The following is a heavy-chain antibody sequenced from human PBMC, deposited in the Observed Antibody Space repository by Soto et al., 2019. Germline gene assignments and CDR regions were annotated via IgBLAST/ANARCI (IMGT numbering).Heavy chain of an antibody. J-gene: IGHJ4*02. V-gene: IGHV4-4*02. CDR1: GDSISSSVW. Sequence: SETLSLTCAVSGDSISSSVWWTWVRQPPGKGLEWIGEVFHTGDTYFNPSLRSRVAMSVDKSTNEFSLKVTSVTAADTAIYYCARKAWVKFDYWGQGALVTVSS. D-gene: IGHD7-27*01. CDR3: ARKAWVKFDY. CDR2: VFHTGDT.